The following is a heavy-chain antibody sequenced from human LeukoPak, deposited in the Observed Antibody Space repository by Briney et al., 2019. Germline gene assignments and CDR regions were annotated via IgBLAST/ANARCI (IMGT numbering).Heavy chain of an antibody. CDR3: ARDRAYIVATDPEFNY. J-gene: IGHJ4*02. CDR2: ISYDGSNK. V-gene: IGHV3-30-3*01. Sequence: PGGSLRLSCAASGFTFSSYAMHWVRQVPGKGLEWVAVISYDGSNKYYADSVKGRFTISRDNSKNTLYLQMNSLRAEDTAVYYCARDRAYIVATDPEFNYWGQGTLVTVSS. CDR1: GFTFSSYA. D-gene: IGHD5-12*01.